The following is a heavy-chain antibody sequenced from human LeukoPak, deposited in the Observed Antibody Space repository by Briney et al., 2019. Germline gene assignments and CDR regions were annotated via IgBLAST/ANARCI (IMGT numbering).Heavy chain of an antibody. J-gene: IGHJ5*02. CDR3: ARESITGTTRWFDP. D-gene: IGHD1-7*01. V-gene: IGHV4-4*07. CDR2: IYTSGST. CDR1: GGSISSYY. Sequence: SETLSLTCTVSGGSISSYYWSWIRQPAGKGLEWIGRIYTSGSTNYNPSLKSRVTMSVDTSKNQFSLKLSSVTAADTAVYYCARESITGTTRWFDPWGQGTLVTVSS.